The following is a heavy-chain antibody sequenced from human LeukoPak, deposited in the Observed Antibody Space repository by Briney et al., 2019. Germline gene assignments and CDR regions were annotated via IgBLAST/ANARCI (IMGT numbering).Heavy chain of an antibody. J-gene: IGHJ4*02. CDR1: GYSFTSYW. Sequence: SGESLKISCKGSGYSFTSYWIGWVRQMLGKGLEWMGIIYPGDSDTRYSPSFQGQVTISADKSISTAYLQWSSLKASDTAMYYCARGLDVVVPAAMDFDYWGQGTLVTVSS. CDR2: IYPGDSDT. CDR3: ARGLDVVVPAAMDFDY. D-gene: IGHD2-2*01. V-gene: IGHV5-51*01.